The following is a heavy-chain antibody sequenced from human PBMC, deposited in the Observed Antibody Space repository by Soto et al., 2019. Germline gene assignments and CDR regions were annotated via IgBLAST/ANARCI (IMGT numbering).Heavy chain of an antibody. Sequence: PSETLSLPYTVSGGSGSSRTYYRSWIRQPPEKRLEWIGYIYYTGSTNYNPSLKSRVTISIDTSKNQISLKLSSVTAADTAVYYCARGNYYDTGVYYPPYFHHWGQGTLVTVS. CDR1: GGSGSSRTYY. CDR3: ARGNYYDTGVYYPPYFHH. D-gene: IGHD3-22*01. V-gene: IGHV4-61*01. CDR2: IYYTGST. J-gene: IGHJ1*01.